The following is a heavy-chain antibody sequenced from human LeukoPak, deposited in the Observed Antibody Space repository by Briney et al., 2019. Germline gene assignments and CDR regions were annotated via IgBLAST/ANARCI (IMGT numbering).Heavy chain of an antibody. J-gene: IGHJ4*02. CDR3: ATCGGDCYSFRY. CDR1: GYTFTSYA. CDR2: INAGNGNT. D-gene: IGHD2-21*02. Sequence: ASVKVSCKASGYTFTSYAMHWVRQAPGQRLEWMGWINAGNGNTKYSQKFQGRVTITRDTSASTAYMELSSLRSEDTAVYYCATCGGDCYSFRYWGQGTLVTVSS. V-gene: IGHV1-3*01.